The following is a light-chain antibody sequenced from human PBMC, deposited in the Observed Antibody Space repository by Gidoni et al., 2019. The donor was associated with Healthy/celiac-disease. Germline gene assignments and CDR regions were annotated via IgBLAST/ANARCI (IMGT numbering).Light chain of an antibody. V-gene: IGLV2-11*01. CDR1: SSDVGGYNN. CDR2: DVS. CDR3: CSYAGSYTYV. Sequence: QSALTHPRSVSGSPGQSVTLSCTGTSSDVGGYNNLYWYTRHPGKAPNLMIYDVSQRPSGVPDRFSGSKSGNTASRTISGLQAEDEADYYCCSYAGSYTYVFGTGTKVTVL. J-gene: IGLJ1*01.